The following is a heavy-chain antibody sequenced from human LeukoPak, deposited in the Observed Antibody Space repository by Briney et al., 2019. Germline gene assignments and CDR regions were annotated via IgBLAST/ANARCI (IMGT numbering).Heavy chain of an antibody. CDR1: GGSISSHY. J-gene: IGHJ4*02. Sequence: SEPLSLTCTVSGGSISSHYWSWIRQPPGKALEWIGYIYNSGSTNYNPSFKSRVTISVDTSKNQFSLKLTSVTAADTAVYYCARGGYSYGYDDDFEYWGQGILVTVSS. V-gene: IGHV4-59*11. CDR2: IYNSGST. D-gene: IGHD5-18*01. CDR3: ARGGYSYGYDDDFEY.